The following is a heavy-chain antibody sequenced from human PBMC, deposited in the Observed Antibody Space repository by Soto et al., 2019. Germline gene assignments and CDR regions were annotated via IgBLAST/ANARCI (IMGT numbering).Heavy chain of an antibody. CDR3: ARHLYSGSYYGWFDS. J-gene: IGHJ5*01. V-gene: IGHV5-51*01. CDR2: IYPGDSET. CDR1: GYNFSRFW. Sequence: GGSLKISCKVSGYNFSRFWIGWMRQMPGKGLEWMGIIYPGDSETRYSPSIHGHVTISADKSINTAYLQWNRLKASDTAVYYCARHLYSGSYYGWFDSWGQGALVTVSS. D-gene: IGHD1-26*01.